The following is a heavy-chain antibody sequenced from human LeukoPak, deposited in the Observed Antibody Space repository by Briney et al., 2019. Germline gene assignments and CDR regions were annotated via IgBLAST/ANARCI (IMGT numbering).Heavy chain of an antibody. D-gene: IGHD1-26*01. CDR2: IIPIFGTA. J-gene: IGHJ3*02. CDR3: ARGSGSYYFAFDT. V-gene: IGHV1-69*05. Sequence: ASVKVSCKASGGTFSSYAISWVRQAPGQGLEWMGRIIPIFGTANYAQKFQGRVTITTDESTSTAYMELSSLRSEDTAVYYCARGSGSYYFAFDTWGQGTMVTVSS. CDR1: GGTFSSYA.